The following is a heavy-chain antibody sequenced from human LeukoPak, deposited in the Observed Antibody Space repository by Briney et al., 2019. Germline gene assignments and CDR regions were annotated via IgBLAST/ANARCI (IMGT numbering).Heavy chain of an antibody. CDR2: IDPADSYT. J-gene: IGHJ4*02. Sequence: GESLKISCKGSGYSFTSYWITWVRQMPGKGLEWMGRIDPADSYTNYSPSFQGHVTISADKFNSTAYLQWSSLKASDTAMYYCARRTSYSDSSGYYHYFFDYWGQGTLVTVSS. D-gene: IGHD3-22*01. V-gene: IGHV5-10-1*01. CDR3: ARRTSYSDSSGYYHYFFDY. CDR1: GYSFTSYW.